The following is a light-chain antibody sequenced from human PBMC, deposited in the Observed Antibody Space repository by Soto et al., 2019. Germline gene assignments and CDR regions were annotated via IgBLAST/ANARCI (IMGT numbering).Light chain of an antibody. Sequence: EMVLAQSPGTLSLSPGETATLSCRTSQGIRNTYLAWYQQKPGQVPRIIIYDASSRAGGIPDRFSASGSGSDFTLTINRLEPEDFEVYYCQQYGTSFTFGPGTKVYIK. CDR3: QQYGTSFT. CDR1: QGIRNTY. J-gene: IGKJ3*01. V-gene: IGKV3-20*01. CDR2: DAS.